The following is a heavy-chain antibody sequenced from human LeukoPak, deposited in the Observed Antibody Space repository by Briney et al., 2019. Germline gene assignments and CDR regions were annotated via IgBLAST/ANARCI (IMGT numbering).Heavy chain of an antibody. Sequence: SVKVSCTASGGTFSSYAISWVRQAPGQGLEWMGGIIPIFGTANYAQKFQGRVTITADESTSTAYMELSSLRSEDTAVYYCASPYYDFWSGYSGWFDPWGQGTLVTVSS. J-gene: IGHJ5*02. CDR1: GGTFSSYA. V-gene: IGHV1-69*13. CDR2: IIPIFGTA. CDR3: ASPYYDFWSGYSGWFDP. D-gene: IGHD3-3*01.